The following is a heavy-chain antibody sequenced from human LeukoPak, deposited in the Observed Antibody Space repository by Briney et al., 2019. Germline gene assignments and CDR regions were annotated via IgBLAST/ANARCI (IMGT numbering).Heavy chain of an antibody. D-gene: IGHD7-27*01. CDR3: ARTTGYFDY. CDR1: GGSFSGYY. V-gene: IGHV4-34*01. Sequence: PSETLSLTCAVYGGSFSGYYWSWFRQPPGKGLEWIGEINHSGSTNYNPSLKSRVTISVDTSKNQFSLKLSSVTAADTAVYYCARTTGYFDYWGQGTLVTVSS. CDR2: INHSGST. J-gene: IGHJ4*02.